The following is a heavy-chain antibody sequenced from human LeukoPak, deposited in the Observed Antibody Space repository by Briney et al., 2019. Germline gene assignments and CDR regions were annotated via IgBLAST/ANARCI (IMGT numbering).Heavy chain of an antibody. CDR1: GGSISSYY. CDR3: ARDPGTNWSL. D-gene: IGHD1-20*01. V-gene: IGHV4-59*01. J-gene: IGHJ4*02. CDR2: VSYSGST. Sequence: SETLSLTCTVSGGSISSYYWSWIRQPPGKGLEWIGFVSYSGSTNYSPSLKSRVTMSLDTSKRQFSLNLTSVTAADAAMYYCARDPGTNWSLWGQGTLVTVSS.